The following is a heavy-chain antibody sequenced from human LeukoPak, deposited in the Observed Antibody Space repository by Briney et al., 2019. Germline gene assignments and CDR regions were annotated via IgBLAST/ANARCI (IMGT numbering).Heavy chain of an antibody. CDR2: IKSKTDGGTT. CDR3: TTGPRFFDAFDI. V-gene: IGHV3-15*01. CDR1: GFTFSNAW. J-gene: IGHJ3*02. Sequence: GGSLRLSCAASGFTFSNAWMSWVREAPGKGLEGGGRIKSKTDGGTTDYAAPVKGRFTISRDDSTNTLYLQLNSLKTEDTAVYYCTTGPRFFDAFDIWGQGTMVTVSS.